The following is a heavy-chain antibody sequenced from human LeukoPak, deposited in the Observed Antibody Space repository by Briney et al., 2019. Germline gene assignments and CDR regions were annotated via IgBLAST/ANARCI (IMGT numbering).Heavy chain of an antibody. CDR1: GYTFTGYY. V-gene: IGHV1-2*02. Sequence: ASVKVSCKASGYTFTGYYMHWVRQAPGQGLEWMGWINPNSGGTNYAQKFQGRVTMTRDTSISTAYMELSRLRSDDTAVYYCARSDGYDGHIDYWGQGTLVTVSS. J-gene: IGHJ4*02. D-gene: IGHD5-12*01. CDR2: INPNSGGT. CDR3: ARSDGYDGHIDY.